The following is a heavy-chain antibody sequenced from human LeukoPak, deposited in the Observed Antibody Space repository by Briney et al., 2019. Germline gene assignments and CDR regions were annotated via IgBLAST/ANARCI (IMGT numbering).Heavy chain of an antibody. D-gene: IGHD2-21*01. CDR3: TRNPPNSGWFDP. CDR1: GYTFTGYY. V-gene: IGHV1-2*06. CDR2: INPNSGGT. J-gene: IGHJ5*02. Sequence: ASVKVSCKASGYTFTGYYMHWVRQAPGQGLEWMGRINPNSGGTNYAQKFQGRATMTRDTSISTAYLELSSLTSEDTAIYYCTRNPPNSGWFDPWGQGTLVTVSS.